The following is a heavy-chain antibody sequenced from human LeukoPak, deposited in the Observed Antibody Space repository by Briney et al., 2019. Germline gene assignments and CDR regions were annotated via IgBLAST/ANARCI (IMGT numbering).Heavy chain of an antibody. D-gene: IGHD4-23*01. CDR1: GGSISSYC. V-gene: IGHV4-59*01. CDR3: ARLGRKTSVVPPDFDY. Sequence: PSETLSLTCTVSGGSISSYCWSWIRQPPGKGLEWIGYICYSGSTNYNPSLKSRVTISVDTSKNQFSLKLSSVTAADTALYYCARLGRKTSVVPPDFDYWGQGTLVTVSS. J-gene: IGHJ4*02. CDR2: ICYSGST.